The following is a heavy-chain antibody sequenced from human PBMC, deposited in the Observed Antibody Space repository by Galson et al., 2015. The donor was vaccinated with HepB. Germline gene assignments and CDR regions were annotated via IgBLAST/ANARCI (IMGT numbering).Heavy chain of an antibody. CDR2: ISWNSGSI. Sequence: SLRLSCAASGFTFDDYAMHWVRQAPGKGLEWVSGISWNSGSIGYADSVKGRFTISRDNAKNSLYLQMNSLRAEDTALYYCAKDREATVAGPGGAFDIWGQGTMVTVSS. J-gene: IGHJ3*02. CDR1: GFTFDDYA. D-gene: IGHD6-19*01. CDR3: AKDREATVAGPGGAFDI. V-gene: IGHV3-9*01.